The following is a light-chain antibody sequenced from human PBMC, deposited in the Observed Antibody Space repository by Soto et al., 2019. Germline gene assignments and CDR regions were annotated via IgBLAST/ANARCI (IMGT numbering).Light chain of an antibody. CDR2: DVS. V-gene: IGLV2-11*01. CDR1: SSDVGGYNY. CDR3: CSYAGSYTFGYV. J-gene: IGLJ1*01. Sequence: QSALTQPRSVSGSPGQSVTISCTGTSSDVGGYNYVSWYQQHPGKAPKLMIYDVSKRPSGVPDRFSGSKSGNTASLTISGLQADDEAEYYCCSYAGSYTFGYVFGTGTKLTVL.